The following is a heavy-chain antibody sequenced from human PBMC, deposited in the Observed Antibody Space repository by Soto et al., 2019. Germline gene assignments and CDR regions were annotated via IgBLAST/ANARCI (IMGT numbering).Heavy chain of an antibody. CDR1: GGSISSYY. D-gene: IGHD2-15*01. V-gene: IGHV4-59*01. CDR3: ARGGVVSYYYYGLDV. J-gene: IGHJ6*02. CDR2: IYYSGST. Sequence: PSETLSLTCTVSGGSISSYYWSWIRQPPGKGLEWIGYIYYSGSTNYNPSLKSRVTISVDTSKNQFSLKLSSVTAADTAVYYCARGGVVSYYYYGLDVWGQGTTVTVSS.